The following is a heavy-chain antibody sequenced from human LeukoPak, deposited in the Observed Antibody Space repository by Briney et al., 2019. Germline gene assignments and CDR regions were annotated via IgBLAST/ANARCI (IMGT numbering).Heavy chain of an antibody. D-gene: IGHD1/OR15-1a*01. CDR2: ISTYNGNT. Sequence: SVKVSCKASGYTFTTYGISWVRQAPGHGLEWMGWISTYNGNTEYAQKLQGRVTMTTDTSTSTAYMELRSLRSDDTAVYYCARGTYFDYWGQGTLVTVSS. CDR3: ARGTYFDY. CDR1: GYTFTTYG. J-gene: IGHJ4*02. V-gene: IGHV1-18*01.